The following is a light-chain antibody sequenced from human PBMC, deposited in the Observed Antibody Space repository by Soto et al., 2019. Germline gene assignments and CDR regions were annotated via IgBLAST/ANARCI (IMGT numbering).Light chain of an antibody. J-gene: IGLJ1*01. CDR3: AAWDDSLNGPLYV. V-gene: IGLV1-44*01. CDR1: SSNIGSNT. Sequence: QSVLTQPPSASGTPGQRVTISCSGSSSNIGSNTVNWYQQLPGTAPKLLIYSNNQRPSRVPDRFSGSKSGTSASLAISGLQSEDEADYYCAAWDDSLNGPLYVFGTGTKVTVL. CDR2: SNN.